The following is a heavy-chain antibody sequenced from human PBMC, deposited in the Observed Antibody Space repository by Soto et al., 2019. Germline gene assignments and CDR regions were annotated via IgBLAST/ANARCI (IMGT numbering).Heavy chain of an antibody. CDR2: IHYSGST. CDR1: GGSISSGGYY. Sequence: PSETLSLTCTVSGGSISSGGYYWSWIRRHPGKGLEWIGYIHYSGSTNYNPSLESRVTISVDTSKNQFSLKLTSVTAADTAVYYCARTVPRYSGYDFDYWGQGTLVTVSS. CDR3: ARTVPRYSGYDFDY. D-gene: IGHD5-12*01. J-gene: IGHJ4*02. V-gene: IGHV4-31*03.